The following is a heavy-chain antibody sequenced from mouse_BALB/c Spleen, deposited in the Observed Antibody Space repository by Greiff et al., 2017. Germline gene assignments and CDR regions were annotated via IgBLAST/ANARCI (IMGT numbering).Heavy chain of an antibody. CDR3: GRGGYGNFYAMDY. V-gene: IGHV1-37*01. CDR2: INPYNGDT. Sequence: DVKLQESGPELVKPGASVKISCKASGYSFTGYFMNWVKQSHGKSLEWIGRINPYNGDTFYNQKFKGKATLTVDKSSSTAHMELLSLTSEDSAVYYCGRGGYGNFYAMDYWGQGTSVTVSS. J-gene: IGHJ4*01. CDR1: GYSFTGYF. D-gene: IGHD2-1*01.